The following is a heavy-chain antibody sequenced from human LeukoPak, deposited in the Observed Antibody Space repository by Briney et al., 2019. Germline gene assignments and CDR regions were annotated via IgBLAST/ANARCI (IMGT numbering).Heavy chain of an antibody. CDR1: GGSISSYY. V-gene: IGHV4-34*01. J-gene: IGHJ4*02. CDR2: INHSGSA. Sequence: PSETLSLTCTVSGGSISSYYWSWIRQPPGKGLEWIGEINHSGSANYNPSLKSRVTISVDTSKNQFSLKLSSVTAADTAVYYCARGMRIAVAGPAGPPFDYWGQGTLVTVSS. D-gene: IGHD6-19*01. CDR3: ARGMRIAVAGPAGPPFDY.